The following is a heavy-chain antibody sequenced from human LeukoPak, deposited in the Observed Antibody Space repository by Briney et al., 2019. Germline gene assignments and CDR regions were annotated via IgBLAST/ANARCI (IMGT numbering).Heavy chain of an antibody. D-gene: IGHD3-16*01. CDR2: ISSSSSYI. J-gene: IGHJ4*02. CDR3: ARAALCLGDFPLPY. Sequence: GGSLRLSCAASGFTFSSYSMNWVRQAPGKGLEWVSSISSSSSYIYYADSVKGRFTISRDNAKNSLYLQMNSLRAEDTAVYYCARAALCLGDFPLPYGGKETLVTVSS. V-gene: IGHV3-21*01. CDR1: GFTFSSYS.